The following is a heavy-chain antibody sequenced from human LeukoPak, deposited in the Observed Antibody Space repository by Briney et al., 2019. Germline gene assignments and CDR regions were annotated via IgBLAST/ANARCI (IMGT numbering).Heavy chain of an antibody. V-gene: IGHV4-34*01. CDR1: GDSINSYY. D-gene: IGHD2-15*01. CDR2: INHSGST. J-gene: IGHJ4*02. CDR3: ASTESGYCSGGSCYGGGDY. Sequence: SETLSLTCTVSGDSINSYYWSWIRQPPGKGLEWIGEINHSGSTNYNPSLKSRVTISVDTSKNQFSLKLSSVTAADTAVYYCASTESGYCSGGSCYGGGDYWGQGTLVTVSS.